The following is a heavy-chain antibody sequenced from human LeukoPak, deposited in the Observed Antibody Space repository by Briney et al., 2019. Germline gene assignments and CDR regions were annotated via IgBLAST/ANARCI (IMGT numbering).Heavy chain of an antibody. V-gene: IGHV3-30*18. D-gene: IGHD6-6*01. CDR3: AKDPRIAAAYYFDY. CDR2: ISRDGRDK. Sequence: GGSLRLSCAASGFTFSSYAMHWVRQAPGKGLEWVAVISRDGRDKHHADSVKGRFTISRDNSKNTLYLQMNSLRAEDTAVYFCAKDPRIAAAYYFDYWGQGTLVTVSS. J-gene: IGHJ4*02. CDR1: GFTFSSYA.